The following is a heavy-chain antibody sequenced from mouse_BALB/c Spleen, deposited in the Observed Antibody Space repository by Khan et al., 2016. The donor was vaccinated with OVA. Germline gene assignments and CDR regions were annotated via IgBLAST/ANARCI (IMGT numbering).Heavy chain of an antibody. CDR1: GYTFTSYW. CDR2: IFPGTGTT. J-gene: IGHJ3*01. V-gene: IGHV1S132*01. D-gene: IGHD2-1*01. Sequence: QVQLKQSGAELVKPGASVKLSCKTSGYTFTSYWIQWVKQRPGQGLGWIGEIFPGTGTTYYNENFKGKATLTIDTSSSTAYMQLSSLTSEDSAFYFCARGYFGNYGFAYWGQGTLVTVSA. CDR3: ARGYFGNYGFAY.